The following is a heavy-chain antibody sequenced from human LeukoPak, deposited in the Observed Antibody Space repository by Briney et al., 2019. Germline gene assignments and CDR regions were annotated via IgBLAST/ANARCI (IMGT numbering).Heavy chain of an antibody. V-gene: IGHV4-59*01. CDR3: AREVHYYGSGTYFFWFDP. J-gene: IGHJ5*02. CDR1: GGSISSYY. CDR2: THYNGRN. Sequence: SETLPLTCTVSGGSISSYYWSWIRQPPGKGLEWIGYTHYNGRNDYNPSIQSRVTMSVDTSKNQFSLRLSSVTAADTAVYYCAREVHYYGSGTYFFWFDPWGQGTLVTVSS. D-gene: IGHD3-10*01.